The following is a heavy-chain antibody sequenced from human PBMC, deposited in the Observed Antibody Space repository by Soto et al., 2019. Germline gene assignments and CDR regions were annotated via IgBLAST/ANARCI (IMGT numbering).Heavy chain of an antibody. Sequence: PGGSLRLSCAASGFTFSSYAMHWVRQAPGKGLEWVAVISYDGSNKYYADSVKGRFTISRDNSKNTLYLQMNSLRAEDTALYYCAKSYASDAFDIWGQGTMVTVSS. J-gene: IGHJ3*02. V-gene: IGHV3-30-3*02. CDR2: ISYDGSNK. CDR3: AKSYASDAFDI. CDR1: GFTFSSYA. D-gene: IGHD3-16*01.